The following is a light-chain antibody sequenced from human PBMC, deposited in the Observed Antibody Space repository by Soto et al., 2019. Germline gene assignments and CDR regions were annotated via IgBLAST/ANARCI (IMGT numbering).Light chain of an antibody. CDR2: GAS. J-gene: IGKJ1*01. CDR3: QQYANSPT. V-gene: IGKV3D-15*01. Sequence: EIVMTQSPATLSLSPGERASLSCRASQSVRSNLAWYQQKPGQAPRLLIYGASTRATGIPARFSGSGSGTEFTLSISSLQSEDFAVYYCQQYANSPTFGQGTKVEIK. CDR1: QSVRSN.